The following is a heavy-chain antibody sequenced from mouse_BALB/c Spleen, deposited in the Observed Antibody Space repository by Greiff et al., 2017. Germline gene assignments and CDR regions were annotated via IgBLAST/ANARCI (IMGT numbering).Heavy chain of an antibody. CDR2: IYPGNSDT. D-gene: IGHD1-1*01. Sequence: EVQRVESGTVLARPGASVKMSCKASGYTFTSYWMHWVKQRPGQGLEWIGAIYPGNSDTSYNQKFKGKAKLTAVTSTSTAYMELSSLTNEDSAVYYCTRGDYGSVYWYFDVWGAGTTVTVSS. J-gene: IGHJ1*01. CDR1: GYTFTSYW. V-gene: IGHV1-5*01. CDR3: TRGDYGSVYWYFDV.